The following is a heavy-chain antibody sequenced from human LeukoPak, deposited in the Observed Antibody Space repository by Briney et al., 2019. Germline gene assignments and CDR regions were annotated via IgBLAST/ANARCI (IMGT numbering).Heavy chain of an antibody. V-gene: IGHV1-18*01. CDR3: ARDRPPGRGYYPVSPFDY. CDR2: ISTYNGNT. CDR1: GYTFTSYG. J-gene: IGHJ4*02. D-gene: IGHD3-22*01. Sequence: ASVKVSCKPSGYTFTSYGISWVRQAPGQGLEWMGWISTYNGNTNYAQNLQDRVTMTTDISTGTAYMEVRSLRSDDTAVYYCARDRPPGRGYYPVSPFDYWGQGTLVIVSS.